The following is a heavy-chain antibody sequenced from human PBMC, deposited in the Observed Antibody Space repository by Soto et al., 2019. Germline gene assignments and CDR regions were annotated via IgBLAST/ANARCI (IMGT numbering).Heavy chain of an antibody. J-gene: IGHJ4*02. CDR3: ASKEFYYGSSGLRH. D-gene: IGHD3-22*01. CDR1: GYTFTDYH. V-gene: IGHV1-2*02. CDR2: INPTSGGT. Sequence: ASVKVSWKAAGYTFTDYHLHWVRKAHRQGLEWMGWINPTSGGTNFAQKFQGRVTLTRDASITTVYLELSRLTSDDTAVYYCASKEFYYGSSGLRHWGQGTMVTVSS.